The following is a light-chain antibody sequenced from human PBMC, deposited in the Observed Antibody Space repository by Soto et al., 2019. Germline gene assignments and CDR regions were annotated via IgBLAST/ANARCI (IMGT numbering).Light chain of an antibody. CDR1: QALSSSS. Sequence: EILLTQSPGTLSLSPGESGTLSCRAGQALSSSSLAWYQQKPGQAPSLLIYGASTRASGIPDRFSGGGSGTDFTLTISRLEPEDFAVYYCHQYGSSPLTFGGGTKVEI. CDR2: GAS. CDR3: HQYGSSPLT. J-gene: IGKJ4*01. V-gene: IGKV3-20*01.